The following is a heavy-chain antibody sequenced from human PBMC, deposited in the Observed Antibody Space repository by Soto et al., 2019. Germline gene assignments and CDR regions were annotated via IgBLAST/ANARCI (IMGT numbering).Heavy chain of an antibody. V-gene: IGHV3-33*01. CDR1: GFTFSSYG. J-gene: IGHJ3*02. D-gene: IGHD2-15*01. CDR3: ASGYCSGGSCLAFDI. CDR2: IWYDGSNK. Sequence: PWGSLRLSCAASGFTFSSYGMHWVRQAPGKGLEWVAVIWYDGSNKYYADSVKGRFTISRDNSKNTLYLQMNSLRAEDTAVYYCASGYCSGGSCLAFDIWGQGTMVTVSS.